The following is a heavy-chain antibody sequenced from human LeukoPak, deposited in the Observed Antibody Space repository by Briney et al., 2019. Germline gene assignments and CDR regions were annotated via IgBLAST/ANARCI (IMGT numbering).Heavy chain of an antibody. CDR3: ESLTQQLAFDY. J-gene: IGHJ4*02. D-gene: IGHD6-13*01. CDR2: ISGSGGST. Sequence: GGSLRLSCAASGFTFSSYAMSWVRQAPGKGLEWVSAISGSGGSTYYADSVKGRFTISKDNSKNTLYLQMNSLRAEDTAVYYCESLTQQLAFDYWGQGTLVTVSS. V-gene: IGHV3-23*01. CDR1: GFTFSSYA.